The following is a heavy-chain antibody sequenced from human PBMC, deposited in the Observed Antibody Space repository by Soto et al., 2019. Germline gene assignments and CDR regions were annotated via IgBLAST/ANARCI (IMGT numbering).Heavy chain of an antibody. J-gene: IGHJ6*02. Sequence: QVHLVQSGAEVKKPGSSVNISCKASGGTFGTYGLNWVRQFPGQGLEWMGGIIPASDTENYAQKFQGRVTITADKSTNIAHMQMDSLTSDDTAVYYCVTAVTAGTYYTYGLDVWGQGTTVTVS. CDR3: VTAVTAGTYYTYGLDV. D-gene: IGHD2-21*02. CDR2: IIPASDTE. CDR1: GGTFGTYG. V-gene: IGHV1-69*14.